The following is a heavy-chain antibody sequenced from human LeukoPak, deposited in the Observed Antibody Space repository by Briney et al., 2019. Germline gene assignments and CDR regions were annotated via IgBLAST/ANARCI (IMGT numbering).Heavy chain of an antibody. V-gene: IGHV1-18*01. CDR2: ISAYNGDT. J-gene: IGHJ4*02. D-gene: IGHD6-19*01. Sequence: ASVTVSCTASGYTLTRYGISWVRQAPGQGLEWMGWISAYNGDTNYAQKLQGRVTMTTHTSTSTAYMELKSLGSDDTAVYYCAREAVAGELDYWGQGTLVTVSS. CDR3: AREAVAGELDY. CDR1: GYTLTRYG.